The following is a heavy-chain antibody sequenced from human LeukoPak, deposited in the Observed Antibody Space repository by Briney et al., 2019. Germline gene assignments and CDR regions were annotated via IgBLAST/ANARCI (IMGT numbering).Heavy chain of an antibody. D-gene: IGHD5-18*01. CDR1: GYTFTGYY. V-gene: IGHV1-2*02. J-gene: IGHJ4*02. CDR3: ARDPPLKAMVTSGDY. CDR2: INPNSGGT. Sequence: GASVKVSCKASGYTFTGYYMHWVRQAPGQGLEWMGWINPNSGGTNYAQKFQGRVTMTRDTSISTAYMELSRLRSDDTAVYYCARDPPLKAMVTSGDYCGQGTLVTVSS.